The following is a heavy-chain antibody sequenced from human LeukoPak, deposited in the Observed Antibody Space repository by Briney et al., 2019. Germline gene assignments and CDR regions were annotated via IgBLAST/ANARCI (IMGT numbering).Heavy chain of an antibody. CDR2: IYYSGST. D-gene: IGHD3-22*01. CDR1: GGSISSYY. J-gene: IGHJ4*02. V-gene: IGHV4-59*08. Sequence: PSETLSLTCTVSGGSISSYYWSWIRQPPGKGLEWIGYIYYSGSTNYNPSLKSRVTISLDMSKNHFSLELTSVTAADTAVYYCARGPPTSASWRTVVIDYWGQGTLVTVSS. CDR3: ARGPPTSASWRTVVIDY.